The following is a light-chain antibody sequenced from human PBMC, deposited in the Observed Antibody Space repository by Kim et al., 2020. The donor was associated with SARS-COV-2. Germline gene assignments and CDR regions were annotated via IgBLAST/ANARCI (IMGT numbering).Light chain of an antibody. J-gene: IGKJ2*01. CDR2: AAS. CDR1: QGISSY. Sequence: VAVGDRGTITCRASQGISSYLAWYQQKPGKAPKLLIYAASTLQSGVPSRFSGSGSGTDFTLTISSLQPEDFATYYCQQLNSYSYTFGQGTKLEI. CDR3: QQLNSYSYT. V-gene: IGKV1-9*01.